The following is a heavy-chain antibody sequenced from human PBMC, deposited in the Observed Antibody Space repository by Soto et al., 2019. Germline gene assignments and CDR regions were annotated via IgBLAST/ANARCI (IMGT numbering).Heavy chain of an antibody. J-gene: IGHJ2*01. CDR3: AKDYYHGDPGGWYFDL. CDR2: ISWDGGST. CDR1: GFTFDDYT. D-gene: IGHD4-17*01. V-gene: IGHV3-43*01. Sequence: GGSLRLSCAASGFTFDDYTMHWVRQAPGKGLEWVSLISWDGGSTYYADSVKGRFTISRDNSKNSLYLQMNSLRTEDTALYYCAKDYYHGDPGGWYFDLWGRGTLVTVSS.